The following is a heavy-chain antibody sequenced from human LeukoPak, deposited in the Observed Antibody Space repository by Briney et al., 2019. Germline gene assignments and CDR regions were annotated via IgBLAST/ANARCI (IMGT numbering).Heavy chain of an antibody. CDR3: ARGDYYGGGGRNWFDP. V-gene: IGHV4-4*07. CDR2: IHTSGTT. J-gene: IGHJ5*02. CDR1: GGSMSHYY. Sequence: PSETLSLTCSVSGGSMSHYYWSFIRQPAGKGLEWIGRIHTSGTTYFNPSLKSRVTMSVDTSKNQFSLRLASMTAADTAVYFCARGDYYGGGGRNWFDPWGQGTLVTVSS. D-gene: IGHD4-23*01.